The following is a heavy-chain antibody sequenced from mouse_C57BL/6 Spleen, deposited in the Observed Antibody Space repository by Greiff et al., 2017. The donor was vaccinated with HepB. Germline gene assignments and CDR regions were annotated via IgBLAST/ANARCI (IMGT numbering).Heavy chain of an antibody. CDR2: IDPSDSYT. CDR3: ARGGLYGSSDY. J-gene: IGHJ2*01. D-gene: IGHD1-1*01. CDR1: GYTFTSYW. Sequence: QVQLKQPGAELVMPGASVKLSCKASGYTFTSYWMHWVKQRPGQGLEWIGEIDPSDSYTNYNQKFKGKSTLTVDKSSSTAYMQLSSLTSEDSAVYYCARGGLYGSSDYWGQGTTLTVSS. V-gene: IGHV1-69*01.